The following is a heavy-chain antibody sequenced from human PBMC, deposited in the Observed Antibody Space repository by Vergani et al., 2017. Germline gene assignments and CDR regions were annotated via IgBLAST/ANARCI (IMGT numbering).Heavy chain of an antibody. CDR3: AKDLMIVVVMGAFDI. V-gene: IGHV3-9*01. CDR2: ISWNSGST. Sequence: EVQLVESGGGLVKPGGSLRLSCAASGFTFDDYAMHWVRQAPGKGLEWVSGISWNSGSTGYADSVKGRFTISRDNAKNSLYLQMNSLRAEDTALYYCAKDLMIVVVMGAFDIWGQGTMVTVSS. CDR1: GFTFDDYA. J-gene: IGHJ3*02. D-gene: IGHD3-22*01.